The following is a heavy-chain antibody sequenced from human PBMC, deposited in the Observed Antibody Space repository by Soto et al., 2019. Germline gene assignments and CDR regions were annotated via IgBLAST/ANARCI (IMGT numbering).Heavy chain of an antibody. Sequence: QVQLVQSGAEVKKPGSSVKVSCTASADTFSSSAFSWVRQAPGQGLGWMGGIIPFFHAANYAQRFQGRVTITADESTSTVYMELSSLRSEDTALYYCARDLISNYHYYGMDVWGQGTTVTVSS. CDR3: ARDLISNYHYYGMDV. V-gene: IGHV1-69*01. J-gene: IGHJ6*02. CDR1: ADTFSSSA. CDR2: IIPFFHAA.